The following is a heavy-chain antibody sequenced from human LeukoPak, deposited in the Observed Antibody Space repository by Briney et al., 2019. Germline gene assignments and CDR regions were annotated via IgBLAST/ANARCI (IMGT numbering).Heavy chain of an antibody. D-gene: IGHD2-15*01. V-gene: IGHV4-34*01. CDR3: ARGRATPSRLFFDYYFMDV. Sequence: SETLSLPCAVHGGSLTGYSWAWVRQSPGEGLEWIGEINQVERTIYSPSLESPVSISLEASRNQFFLQLTSVAAADTAMYYCARGRATPSRLFFDYYFMDVWGPGTPVTVSS. CDR1: GGSLTGYS. CDR2: INQVERT. J-gene: IGHJ6*03.